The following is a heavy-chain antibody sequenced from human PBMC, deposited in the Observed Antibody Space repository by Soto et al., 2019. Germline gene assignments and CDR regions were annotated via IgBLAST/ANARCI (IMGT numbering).Heavy chain of an antibody. D-gene: IGHD3-9*01. Sequence: SENLRVTWAVSCSTISSGYYWGWIRQPPGKGLEWIGSIYHSGSTYYNPSLKSRVTISVDTSKNQFSLKLSTLPAAYTAVYYCARYLTSFRYHHQYYCMDLRGQRVTVPGSS. J-gene: IGHJ6*02. CDR2: IYHSGST. CDR1: CSTISSGYY. V-gene: IGHV4-38-2*01. CDR3: ARYLTSFRYHHQYYCMDL.